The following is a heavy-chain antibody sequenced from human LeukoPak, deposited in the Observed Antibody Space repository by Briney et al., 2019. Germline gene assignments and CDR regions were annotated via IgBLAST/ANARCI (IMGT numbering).Heavy chain of an antibody. Sequence: PSETLSLTCTVSGGSISSYYWSWIRQPPGKGLEWIGYIYYSGSTNYNPSLKSRVTISVDTSKNQFSLKLSSVTAADTAVYSCARCGGGGDCPYWGQGTLVTVSS. V-gene: IGHV4-59*01. J-gene: IGHJ4*02. CDR2: IYYSGST. CDR3: ARCGGGGDCPY. CDR1: GGSISSYY. D-gene: IGHD2-21*01.